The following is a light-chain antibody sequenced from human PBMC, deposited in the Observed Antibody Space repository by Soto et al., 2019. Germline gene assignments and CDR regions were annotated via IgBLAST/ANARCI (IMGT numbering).Light chain of an antibody. Sequence: DIQMTQSPSSLSASVGDRVTITCQASQDISNYLHWYQQKPGKAPKLLIYDASNLETGVPSRFSGSGSAPDFTFTISSMQPEDIATYYCQQYDNHPPTVTFGGATKVEIK. V-gene: IGKV1-33*01. CDR1: QDISNY. CDR3: QQYDNHPPTVT. CDR2: DAS. J-gene: IGKJ4*01.